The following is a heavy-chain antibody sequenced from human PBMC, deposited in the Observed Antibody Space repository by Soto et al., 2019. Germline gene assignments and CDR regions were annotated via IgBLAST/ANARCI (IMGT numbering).Heavy chain of an antibody. CDR1: GFTVSSNY. Sequence: PGGSLRLSCAASGFTVSSNYMSWVRQAPGKGLEWVSVIYSGGSTYYADSVKGRFTISRDNSKNTLYLQMNSLRAEDTAVYYCARGLLWFGELLKASPLYAFDIWGQGTMV. CDR2: IYSGGST. V-gene: IGHV3-53*01. CDR3: ARGLLWFGELLKASPLYAFDI. D-gene: IGHD3-10*01. J-gene: IGHJ3*02.